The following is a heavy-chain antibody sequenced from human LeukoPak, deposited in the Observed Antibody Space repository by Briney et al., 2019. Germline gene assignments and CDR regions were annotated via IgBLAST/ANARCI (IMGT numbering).Heavy chain of an antibody. CDR2: ISAYNGNT. Sequence: ASVKVSCKASGYTFTSYGISWVRQPPGQGLEWMGWISAYNGNTNYAQKLQGRVTMTTDTSTSTAYMELRSLRSDDTAVYYCARGMPHSSGWYLGAWYFDLWGRGTLVTVSS. J-gene: IGHJ2*01. D-gene: IGHD6-19*01. CDR3: ARGMPHSSGWYLGAWYFDL. V-gene: IGHV1-18*04. CDR1: GYTFTSYG.